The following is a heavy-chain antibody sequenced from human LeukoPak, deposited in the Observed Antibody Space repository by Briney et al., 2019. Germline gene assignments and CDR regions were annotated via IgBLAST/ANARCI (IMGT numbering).Heavy chain of an antibody. CDR2: ISSSSSYI. D-gene: IGHD3-22*01. V-gene: IGHV3-21*04. CDR3: VYYDSSGYYYGRLRY. CDR1: GFTFSSYS. Sequence: GGSLRLSCAASGFTFSSYSMNWVRQAPGKGLEWVSSISSSSSYIYYADSVKGRFTISRDNSKNTLYLQLNSLRAEDTAIYFCVYYDSSGYYYGRLRYWGQGTLVTVSS. J-gene: IGHJ4*02.